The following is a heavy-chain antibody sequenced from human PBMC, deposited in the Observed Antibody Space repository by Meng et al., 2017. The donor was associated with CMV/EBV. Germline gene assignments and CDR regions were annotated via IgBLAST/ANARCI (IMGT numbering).Heavy chain of an antibody. Sequence: ASVKVSCKASGYTFTSYDINWVRQATGQGLEWMGWMNPNSGNTGYAQKFQGRVTMTRNTSISTVYMELSSLRSEDTAVYYCVRAPGWFGKRGMDVWGQGTTVTVSS. CDR1: GYTFTSYD. V-gene: IGHV1-8*01. J-gene: IGHJ6*02. D-gene: IGHD3-10*01. CDR3: VRAPGWFGKRGMDV. CDR2: MNPNSGNT.